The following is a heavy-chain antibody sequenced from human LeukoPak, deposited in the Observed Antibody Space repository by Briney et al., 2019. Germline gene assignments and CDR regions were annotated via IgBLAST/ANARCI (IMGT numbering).Heavy chain of an antibody. D-gene: IGHD3-22*01. Sequence: ASVKVSCKASGYTFTSYDINWVRQATGQGLEWMGWMNPNSGNTGYAQKLQGRVTMTTDTSTSTAYMELRSLRSDDTAVYYYARTGYYYDSSGYYYVDRFDYWGQGTLVTVSS. J-gene: IGHJ4*02. CDR3: ARTGYYYDSSGYYYVDRFDY. CDR1: GYTFTSYD. V-gene: IGHV1-8*01. CDR2: MNPNSGNT.